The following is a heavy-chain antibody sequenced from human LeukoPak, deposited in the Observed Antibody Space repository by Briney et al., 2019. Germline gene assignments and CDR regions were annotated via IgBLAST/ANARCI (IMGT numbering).Heavy chain of an antibody. CDR1: GGSINRYY. CDR2: ISYSGST. Sequence: PSETLSLTCTVSGGSINRYYRSWIRQPPGKGLEWIGYISYSGSTNYNPSLKSRVIISVDTSKNQFSLKLNSVTAADTAVYYCARDLYYFDSSGYYLYYFDSWGQGTLVTVSS. J-gene: IGHJ4*02. CDR3: ARDLYYFDSSGYYLYYFDS. V-gene: IGHV4-59*01. D-gene: IGHD3-22*01.